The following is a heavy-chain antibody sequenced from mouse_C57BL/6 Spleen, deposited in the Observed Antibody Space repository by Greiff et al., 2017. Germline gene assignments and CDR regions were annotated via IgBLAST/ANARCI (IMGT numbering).Heavy chain of an antibody. Sequence: QVQLQQSGAELARPGASVKMSCKASGYTFTSYTMHWVQQRPGQGLEWIGYINPSSGYTKYNQKFKDKATLTADKSSSTAYMQLSSLTSEDSAVYYCARSYYGSSPYFDYWGQGTTLTVSS. CDR2: INPSSGYT. CDR3: ARSYYGSSPYFDY. V-gene: IGHV1-4*01. D-gene: IGHD1-1*01. J-gene: IGHJ2*01. CDR1: GYTFTSYT.